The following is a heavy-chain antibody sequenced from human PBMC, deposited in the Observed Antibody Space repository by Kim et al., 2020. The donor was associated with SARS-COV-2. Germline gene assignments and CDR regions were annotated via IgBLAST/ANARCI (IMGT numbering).Heavy chain of an antibody. Sequence: GGSLRLSCAASGFTFSSYWMSWVRQAPGKGLEWVANIKQDGSEKYYVDSVKGRFTISRDNAKNSLYLQMNSLRAEDTAVYYCARDPTYYYGSGSYYNYWGQGTLVTVSS. J-gene: IGHJ4*02. CDR2: IKQDGSEK. D-gene: IGHD3-10*01. CDR3: ARDPTYYYGSGSYYNY. V-gene: IGHV3-7*01. CDR1: GFTFSSYW.